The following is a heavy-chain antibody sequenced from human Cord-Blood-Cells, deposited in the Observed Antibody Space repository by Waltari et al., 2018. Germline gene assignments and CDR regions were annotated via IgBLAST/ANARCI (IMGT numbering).Heavy chain of an antibody. D-gene: IGHD3-3*01. V-gene: IGHV5-51*01. J-gene: IGHJ6*02. CDR2: IYPGDSDT. CDR3: AGVFEDYYYGMDV. CDR1: GYSLNRYW. Sequence: EVQLVQSGAEVRKPGESLKISCRGSGYSLNRYWSGWVRQMSGKGLEWMGIIYPGDSDTRYSPSFQGQVTISADKSISTAYLQWSSLKASDTAMYYCAGVFEDYYYGMDVWGQGTTVTVSS.